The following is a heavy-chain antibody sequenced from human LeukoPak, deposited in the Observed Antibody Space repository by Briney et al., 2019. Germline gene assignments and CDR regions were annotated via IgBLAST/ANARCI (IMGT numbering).Heavy chain of an antibody. CDR3: VKGIVVVVAATGEGDY. V-gene: IGHV3-64D*06. Sequence: PGGSLRLSCSASGFTFSSYAMHWVRQAPGKGLENVSAISSNGGSTYYADSVKGRFTISRDNSKNTLYLQMSSLRAEDTAVYYCVKGIVVVVAATGEGDYWGQGTLVTVSS. CDR1: GFTFSSYA. CDR2: ISSNGGST. D-gene: IGHD2-15*01. J-gene: IGHJ4*02.